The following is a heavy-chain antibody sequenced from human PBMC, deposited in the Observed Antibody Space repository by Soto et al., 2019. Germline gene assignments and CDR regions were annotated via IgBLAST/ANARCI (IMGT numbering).Heavy chain of an antibody. CDR3: VSQRTTVPTQAYFDY. D-gene: IGHD4-17*01. J-gene: IGHJ4*02. CDR2: VYYRGRS. Sequence: SSETLSLTCTVSGGSVTNSSYYWGWTRQSPGKGLEWIGSVYYRGRSYSKSSVKSRVTISVDTSKNRFSLSLNSVTASDTAVYFCVSQRTTVPTQAYFDYWGPGALVTVSS. V-gene: IGHV4-39*01. CDR1: GGSVTNSSYY.